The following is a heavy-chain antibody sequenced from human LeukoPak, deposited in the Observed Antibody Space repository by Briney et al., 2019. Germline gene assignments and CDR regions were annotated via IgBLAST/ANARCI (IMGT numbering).Heavy chain of an antibody. CDR1: GFTFTTYW. V-gene: IGHV3-7*01. J-gene: IGHJ3*02. CDR3: ARGFDGANAFDI. Sequence: PGVSLRLSCAASGFTFTTYWMNWVRQAPGKGLQWVANVNQDGSGKYYVDSVKGRFTISRDNAKDSLYLQMNSLRAEDTAHYYCARGFDGANAFDIWGQGTMVTVSS. CDR2: VNQDGSGK.